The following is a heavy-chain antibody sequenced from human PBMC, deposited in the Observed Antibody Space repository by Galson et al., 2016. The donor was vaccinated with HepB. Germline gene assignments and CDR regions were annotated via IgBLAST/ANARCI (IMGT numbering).Heavy chain of an antibody. Sequence: SLRLSCAASGFTFRSYGMHWVRQAPGKGLEWVAIISYAGSSKSYVDSVKGRFTISRDNSKNTLNLQMNSLRAEDTAVYYCAKVGSGYDHYYYYYGMDVWGQGTTVTVSS. CDR1: GFTFRSYG. V-gene: IGHV3-30*18. CDR2: ISYAGSSK. J-gene: IGHJ6*02. CDR3: AKVGSGYDHYYYYYGMDV. D-gene: IGHD5-12*01.